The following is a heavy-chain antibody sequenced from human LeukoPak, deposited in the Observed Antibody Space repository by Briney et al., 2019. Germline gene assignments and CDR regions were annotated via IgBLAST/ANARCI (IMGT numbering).Heavy chain of an antibody. CDR1: GFTFSSYT. Sequence: PGGSLRLSCAASGFTFSSYTMNWVRQAPGKGLEWVSSISSSSSYIYYADSVKGRFTISRDNSKSTLYLQMNSLRADDTAVYYCARAGGATQHYFDYWGQGTLVTVSS. V-gene: IGHV3-21*01. CDR3: ARAGGATQHYFDY. J-gene: IGHJ4*02. D-gene: IGHD1-26*01. CDR2: ISSSSSYI.